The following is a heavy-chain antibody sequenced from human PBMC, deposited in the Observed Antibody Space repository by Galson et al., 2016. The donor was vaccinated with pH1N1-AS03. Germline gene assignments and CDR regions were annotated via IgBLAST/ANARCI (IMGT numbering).Heavy chain of an antibody. V-gene: IGHV5-51*01. CDR3: VRLFGKGGRIDF. CDR1: GYRFRTYW. J-gene: IGHJ4*02. D-gene: IGHD1-14*01. CDR2: VYPDDSDV. Sequence: QSGAEVKKAGEPLKISCRGSGYRFRTYWIGWVRQVPGRGLECMGIVYPDDSDVIYMSSFEGQVTISADKSSGAAYLEWRSLDVSDNGMYYCVRLFGKGGRIDFWGQGTLVTVSS.